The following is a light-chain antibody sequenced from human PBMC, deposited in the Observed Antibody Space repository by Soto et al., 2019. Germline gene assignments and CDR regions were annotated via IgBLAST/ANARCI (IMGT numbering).Light chain of an antibody. CDR1: HSISNY. Sequence: IQLTQSPSSLSASVGDRVTISCRASHSISNYVNWYQHRPGKAPNLLISGATSLQSGVPSRFSGSESGTHFSLIISSLQPEDSATYYCQQSYSTPITFGQGTRLGIK. V-gene: IGKV1-39*01. CDR2: GAT. J-gene: IGKJ5*01. CDR3: QQSYSTPIT.